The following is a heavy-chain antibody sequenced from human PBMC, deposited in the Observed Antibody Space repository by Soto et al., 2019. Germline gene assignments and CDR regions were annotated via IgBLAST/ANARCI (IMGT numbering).Heavy chain of an antibody. CDR2: ISGSGGST. CDR3: AKDRRRLYYHDSSPGRGDDAFDI. D-gene: IGHD3-22*01. V-gene: IGHV3-23*01. Sequence: EVQLLESGGGLVQPGGSLRLSCAASGFTFSSYAMSWVRQAPGKGLEWVSAISGSGGSTYYADSVKGRFTISRDNSKNTLYLQMNSLRAEDTAVYYCAKDRRRLYYHDSSPGRGDDAFDIWGQGTMVTVSS. CDR1: GFTFSSYA. J-gene: IGHJ3*02.